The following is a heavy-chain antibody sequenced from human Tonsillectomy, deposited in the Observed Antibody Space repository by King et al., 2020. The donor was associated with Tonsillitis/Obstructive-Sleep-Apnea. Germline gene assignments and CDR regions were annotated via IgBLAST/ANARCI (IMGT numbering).Heavy chain of an antibody. CDR3: AKYQVSEWPRGYYMDV. Sequence: VQLVESGGGVVQPGKSLRLSCEASGSTFSTYDMHWVRQAPGKGLEWVAIIWSDGRTKYYAESVKGRFTISRDNSKNTLYLQMNSLGVEDTAVYYCAKYQVSEWPRGYYMDVWGKGTTVTVSS. CDR1: GSTFSTYD. CDR2: IWSDGRTK. J-gene: IGHJ6*03. D-gene: IGHD3-3*01. V-gene: IGHV3-33*06.